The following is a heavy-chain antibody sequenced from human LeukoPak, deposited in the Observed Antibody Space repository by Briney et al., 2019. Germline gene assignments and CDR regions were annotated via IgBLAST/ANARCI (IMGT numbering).Heavy chain of an antibody. CDR1: DGSISSYY. J-gene: IGHJ6*02. D-gene: IGHD6-13*01. V-gene: IGHV4-4*07. Sequence: SETLFLTCTVSDGSISSYYWSWIRQPAGKGLEWIGRIYPSGSTNYNPSLKSRVTMSVDTSKNQFSLKLSSVTAADTAVYYCARTSSNSWSYGMDVWGQGTTVTVSS. CDR3: ARTSSNSWSYGMDV. CDR2: IYPSGST.